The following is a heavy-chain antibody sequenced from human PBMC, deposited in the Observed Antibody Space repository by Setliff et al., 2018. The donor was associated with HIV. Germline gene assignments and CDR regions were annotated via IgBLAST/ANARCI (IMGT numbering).Heavy chain of an antibody. J-gene: IGHJ4*02. CDR1: GGSISSYY. V-gene: IGHV4-4*09. Sequence: PSETLSLTCTVSGGSISSYYWSWIRQPPGKGLEWIGYIYTSGSVNYNPSLNSRVTISVDTSKNQFSLKVNSVTAADTAVYYCARSPRIGVAGEFEYWGQGTTVTISS. CDR3: ARSPRIGVAGEFEY. D-gene: IGHD6-19*01. CDR2: IYTSGSV.